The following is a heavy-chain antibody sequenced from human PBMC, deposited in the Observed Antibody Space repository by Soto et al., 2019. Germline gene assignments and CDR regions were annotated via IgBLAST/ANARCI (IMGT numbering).Heavy chain of an antibody. CDR1: GFTFSSYW. CDR2: INSDGSST. CDR3: ARDPDRDWGSYRAYYYFDY. D-gene: IGHD3-16*02. J-gene: IGHJ4*02. Sequence: GGSLRLSCAASGFTFSSYWMHWVRQAPGKGLVWVSRINSDGSSTSYADSVKGRFTISRDNAKNTLYLQMNSLRAEDTAVYYCARDPDRDWGSYRAYYYFDYWGQGTLVTVSS. V-gene: IGHV3-74*01.